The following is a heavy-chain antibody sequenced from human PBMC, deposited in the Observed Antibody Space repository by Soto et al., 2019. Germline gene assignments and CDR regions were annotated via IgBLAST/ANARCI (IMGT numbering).Heavy chain of an antibody. V-gene: IGHV4-39*02. CDR2: IYYSGST. Sequence: SETLSLTCTVSGGSISSSSYYWGWIRQPPGKGLEWIGSIYYSGSTYYNPSLKSRVTISVDTSKNQFSLKLSSVTAADTAVYYCAREDIVLVPADYYYSGMDVWGKGTTVTVSS. CDR3: AREDIVLVPADYYYSGMDV. J-gene: IGHJ6*04. CDR1: GGSISSSSYY. D-gene: IGHD2-2*01.